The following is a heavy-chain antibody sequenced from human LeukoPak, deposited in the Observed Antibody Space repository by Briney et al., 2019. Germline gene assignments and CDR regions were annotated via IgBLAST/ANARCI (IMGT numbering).Heavy chain of an antibody. CDR1: GFTFVDYA. CDR2: ISWSSGTI. Sequence: GGSLRLSCAASGFTFVDYAMHWVRQAPGKGLEWVSGISWSSGTIGYADSVKGRFTISRDNAKNSLYLQMNSLRAEDTAVYYCARESEWELFPHLDYWGQGTLVTVSS. D-gene: IGHD1-26*01. V-gene: IGHV3-9*01. CDR3: ARESEWELFPHLDY. J-gene: IGHJ4*02.